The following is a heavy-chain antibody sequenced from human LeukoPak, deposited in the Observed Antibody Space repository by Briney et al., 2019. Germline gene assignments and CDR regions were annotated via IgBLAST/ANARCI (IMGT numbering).Heavy chain of an antibody. CDR2: ISSSSSTI. CDR3: ARVPNYYDSSGYTQRDY. V-gene: IGHV3-48*02. D-gene: IGHD3-22*01. CDR1: GFTFSSYS. Sequence: GGSLRLSCAASGFTFSSYSMNWVRQAPGKGLEWVSYISSSSSTIYYADSVKGRFTISRDNAKNSLYLQMNSLRDEDTAVYYCARVPNYYDSSGYTQRDYWGQETLVTVSS. J-gene: IGHJ4*02.